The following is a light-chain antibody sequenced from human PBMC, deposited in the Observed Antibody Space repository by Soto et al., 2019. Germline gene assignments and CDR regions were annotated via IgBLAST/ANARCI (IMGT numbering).Light chain of an antibody. CDR3: QQGDSFPFT. CDR1: QSISNY. J-gene: IGKJ4*01. Sequence: DIQMTQSPSTLSASFGDRVTITCRASQSISNYLNWYQQKPGKAPKLLIYAASSLQSGVPSRFSGSGSGTDFTLTISSLQPEDFATYFCQQGDSFPFTFGGGTKVDIK. V-gene: IGKV1-39*01. CDR2: AAS.